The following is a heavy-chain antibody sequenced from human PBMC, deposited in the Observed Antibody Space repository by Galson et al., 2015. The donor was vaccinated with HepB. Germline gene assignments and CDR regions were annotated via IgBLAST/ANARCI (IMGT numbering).Heavy chain of an antibody. D-gene: IGHD4-17*01. V-gene: IGHV3-33*08. Sequence: SLRLSCAASGFTFRSFAMHWVRQAPGKGLEWVAVIWYDGTSKYYGDSVRGRVTISRDNSKNTLDLQMDSLRVEDTAVYYCARDQEYGDYVGALDMWGQGTMVTVSS. CDR1: GFTFRSFA. CDR3: ARDQEYGDYVGALDM. CDR2: IWYDGTSK. J-gene: IGHJ3*02.